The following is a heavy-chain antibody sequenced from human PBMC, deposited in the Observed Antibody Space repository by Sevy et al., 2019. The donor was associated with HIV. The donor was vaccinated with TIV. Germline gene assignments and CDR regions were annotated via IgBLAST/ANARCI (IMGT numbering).Heavy chain of an antibody. D-gene: IGHD2-2*01. CDR3: ARLGGTAERGRWFDP. J-gene: IGHJ5*02. Sequence: SETLSLTCTVSGGSVSSSSYYWGWIRQPPGKGLEWIGNTYYSGSTYYNPSLKSRATISVDMSENQFSLKLRSVTAADTAVYYCARLGGTAERGRWFDPWGQGTLVTVSS. CDR2: TYYSGST. V-gene: IGHV4-39*01. CDR1: GGSVSSSSYY.